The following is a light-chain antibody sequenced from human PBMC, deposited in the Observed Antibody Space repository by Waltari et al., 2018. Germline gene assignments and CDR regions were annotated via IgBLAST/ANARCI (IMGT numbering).Light chain of an antibody. CDR2: GAS. J-gene: IGKJ4*01. Sequence: DIQMSQSPSSLSASVGDRVTLTCRASQTISNYLNWYQQRPGKAPKLLVYGASSLQSGVPARFSGRGSGTDFTLTISSLQPEDFAAYYCQQSYSAPLTFGGGTKVEIE. CDR3: QQSYSAPLT. CDR1: QTISNY. V-gene: IGKV1-39*01.